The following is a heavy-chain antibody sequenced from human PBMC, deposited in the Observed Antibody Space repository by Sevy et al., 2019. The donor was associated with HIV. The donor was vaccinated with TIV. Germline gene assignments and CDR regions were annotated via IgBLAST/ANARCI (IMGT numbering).Heavy chain of an antibody. Sequence: GESLKISCKGSGYSFTSYWIGWVRQMPGKGLEWMGIIYPGDSDTRYSPSFQGQVTISADKSISTAYLQWSSLKASDTAIYYCAGLTASGPISSLGVDYWGQGTLVTVSS. CDR1: GYSFTSYW. CDR3: AGLTASGPISSLGVDY. V-gene: IGHV5-51*01. CDR2: IYPGDSDT. J-gene: IGHJ4*02. D-gene: IGHD1-20*01.